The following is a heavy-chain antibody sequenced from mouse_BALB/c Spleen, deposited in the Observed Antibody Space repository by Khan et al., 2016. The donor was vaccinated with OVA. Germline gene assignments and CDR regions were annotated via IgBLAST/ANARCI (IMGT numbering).Heavy chain of an antibody. CDR1: GYSITSGYG. CDR2: ISYSGST. CDR3: ARTARIKY. D-gene: IGHD1-2*01. J-gene: IGHJ2*01. Sequence: EVKLEVSGPGLVKPSQSLSLTCTVTGYSITSGYGWNWIRQFPGNKLEWMGYISYSGSTNYNPSLKSRISITRHTSKNQFFLQLNSVTTEDTATYYCARTARIKYWGQGTTLTVSS. V-gene: IGHV3-2*02.